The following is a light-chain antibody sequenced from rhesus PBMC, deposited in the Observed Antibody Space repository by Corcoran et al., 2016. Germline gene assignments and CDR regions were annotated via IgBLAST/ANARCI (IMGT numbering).Light chain of an antibody. J-gene: IGKJ3*01. V-gene: IGKV1-22*01. CDR3: QQYSSRPFT. CDR1: QGISTW. CDR2: KAS. Sequence: DIQMTQSPSSLSASVGDTVTITCRASQGISTWLAWSQQKPGKAPKLLIYKASSLQSGVPSRSSGSGSGTDFTLTISRLQSEDFGTYYCQQYSSRPFTFGPGTKLDIK.